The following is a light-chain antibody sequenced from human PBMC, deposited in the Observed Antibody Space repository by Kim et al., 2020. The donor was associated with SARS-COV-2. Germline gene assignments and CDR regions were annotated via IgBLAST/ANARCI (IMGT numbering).Light chain of an antibody. CDR2: GAS. CDR3: QKHNNWVT. Sequence: EIVMTQSPATLSMSPGERATLSCRASQSVSSSLAWFQQKPGQAPRLLIYGASTRATGIPARFSGSGSGTEFTLTISSLEFEDSAVYYCQKHNNWVTFGQGTRLEIK. J-gene: IGKJ5*01. CDR1: QSVSSS. V-gene: IGKV3-15*01.